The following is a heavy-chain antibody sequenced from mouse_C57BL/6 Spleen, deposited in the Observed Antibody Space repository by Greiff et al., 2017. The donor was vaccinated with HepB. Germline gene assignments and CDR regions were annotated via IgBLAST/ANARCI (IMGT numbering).Heavy chain of an antibody. J-gene: IGHJ1*03. D-gene: IGHD2-5*01. Sequence: QVQLQQPGTELVKPGASVKLSCKASGYTFTSYWMHWVKQRPGQGLEWIGNINPSNGGTNYNDKFKSKATLTVDNSSSTAYMQLSSLTSEDSAVYYGARRAYYSSYDWYFDDWGKGTTVTVSS. CDR1: GYTFTSYW. CDR3: ARRAYYSSYDWYFDD. CDR2: INPSNGGT. V-gene: IGHV1-53*01.